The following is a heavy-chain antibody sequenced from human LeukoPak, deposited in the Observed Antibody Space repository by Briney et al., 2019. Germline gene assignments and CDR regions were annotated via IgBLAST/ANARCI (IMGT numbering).Heavy chain of an antibody. Sequence: GGSLRLSCAASGFTFSSYNMNWVCQAPGKGLEWVSYITRSSSTIYYADSVKGRFTISRDNAKNSLYLQMNSLRAEDTAVYYCAKLTGTTGGADYWGQGTLVTVSS. D-gene: IGHD1-1*01. V-gene: IGHV3-48*01. CDR1: GFTFSSYN. CDR2: ITRSSSTI. CDR3: AKLTGTTGGADY. J-gene: IGHJ4*02.